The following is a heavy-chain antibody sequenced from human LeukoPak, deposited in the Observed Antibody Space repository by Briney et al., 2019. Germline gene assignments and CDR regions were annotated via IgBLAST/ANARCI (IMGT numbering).Heavy chain of an antibody. Sequence: KTGGSLRLSCAASGFTFSSYSMNWVRQAPGKGLEWVSYISSSSSYVYYADSVKGRFTISRDNAKNSLYLQMNSLRAEDTAVYYCARDRPGYCTNGVCYAPLHYWGQGTLVTVSS. CDR2: ISSSSSYV. D-gene: IGHD2-8*01. V-gene: IGHV3-21*01. J-gene: IGHJ4*02. CDR3: ARDRPGYCTNGVCYAPLHY. CDR1: GFTFSSYS.